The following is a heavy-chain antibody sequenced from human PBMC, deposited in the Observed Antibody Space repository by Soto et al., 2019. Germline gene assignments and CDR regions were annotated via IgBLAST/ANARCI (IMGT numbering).Heavy chain of an antibody. J-gene: IGHJ4*02. V-gene: IGHV1-69*13. CDR1: GGTFSSYA. CDR2: IIPIFGTA. D-gene: IGHD1-26*01. Sequence: SVKVSCKASGGTFSSYAISWVRQAPGQGLEWMGGIIPIFGTANYAQKFQGRVTITADESTSTAYMELSSLKSEDTAVYYCARDTAIAGGSYWIFDYWGQGTLVTVSS. CDR3: ARDTAIAGGSYWIFDY.